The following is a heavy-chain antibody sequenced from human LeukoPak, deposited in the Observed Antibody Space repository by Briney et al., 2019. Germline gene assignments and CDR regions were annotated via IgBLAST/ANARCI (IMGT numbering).Heavy chain of an antibody. CDR2: INPNSCGT. D-gene: IGHD5-12*01. CDR1: GYTFTRYY. V-gene: IGHV1-2*02. J-gene: IGHJ6*03. Sequence: ASVKVSCKASGYTFTRYYMHWVRQAPGEGLGWMGWINPNSCGTDYAQKFQGRVTMTRDRSISTDYVELSRLRCDDRAREYCARDFVDIVATTSYYYYYIDVWGKGTTVTISS. CDR3: ARDFVDIVATTSYYYYYIDV.